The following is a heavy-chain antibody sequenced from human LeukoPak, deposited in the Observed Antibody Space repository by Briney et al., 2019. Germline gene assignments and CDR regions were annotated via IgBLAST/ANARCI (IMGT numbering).Heavy chain of an antibody. CDR3: ARDVPATSTQGVDY. Sequence: SETLSLTCAVYGGSFSGYHWSWIRQPPGKGLEWIGEINHSGSTNYNPSLKSRVTISVDTSKNQFSLKLSSVTAADTAVYYCARDVPATSTQGVDYWGQGTLVTVSS. J-gene: IGHJ4*02. CDR1: GGSFSGYH. V-gene: IGHV4-34*01. D-gene: IGHD1-26*01. CDR2: INHSGST.